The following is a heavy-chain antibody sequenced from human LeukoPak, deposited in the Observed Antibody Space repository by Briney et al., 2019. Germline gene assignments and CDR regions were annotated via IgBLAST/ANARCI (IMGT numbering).Heavy chain of an antibody. J-gene: IGHJ4*02. CDR2: IYHSGNT. CDR1: GGSISSSNW. V-gene: IGHV4-4*02. Sequence: SGTLSLTCAVSGGSISSSNWWSWVRQSPGKGLEWIGEIYHSGNTNYNPSLKSRVAISLDKSSNQFSLRLMSVTAADTAMYFCAREEMPGKFDYWGQGILVTVSS. CDR3: AREEMPGKFDY. D-gene: IGHD1-26*01.